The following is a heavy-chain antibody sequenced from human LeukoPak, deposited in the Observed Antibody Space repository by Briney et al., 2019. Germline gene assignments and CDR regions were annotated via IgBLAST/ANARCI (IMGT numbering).Heavy chain of an antibody. CDR2: IIHIFDTA. Sequence: GSSVNVSCMASLCTFSRYGMSWVRQAPGHGLEGMGGIIHIFDTANYAQKFQGGVTITADKSTSTAYMELSSLRYEDAAVYYCARTAVGTIPLDYWGQGTLVTVSS. CDR1: LCTFSRYG. D-gene: IGHD6-13*01. J-gene: IGHJ4*02. CDR3: ARTAVGTIPLDY. V-gene: IGHV1-69*06.